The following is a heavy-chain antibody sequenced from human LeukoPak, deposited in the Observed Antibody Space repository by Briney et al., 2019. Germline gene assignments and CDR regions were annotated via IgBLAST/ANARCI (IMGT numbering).Heavy chain of an antibody. CDR2: IIPIFGTA. Sequence: SVKVSCKASGGTFSSYAISWVRQAPGQGLGWMGGIIPIFGTANYAQKFQGRVTITADKSTSTAYMELSSLRSEDTAVYYCARGMTTVTEEFDYWGQGTLVTVSS. V-gene: IGHV1-69*06. CDR3: ARGMTTVTEEFDY. J-gene: IGHJ4*02. CDR1: GGTFSSYA. D-gene: IGHD4-11*01.